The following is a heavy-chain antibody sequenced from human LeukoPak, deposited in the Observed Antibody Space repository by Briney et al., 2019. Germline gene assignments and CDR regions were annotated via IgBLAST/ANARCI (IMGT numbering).Heavy chain of an antibody. D-gene: IGHD6-19*01. V-gene: IGHV1-18*01. Sequence: ASVKVSCKASGYTFTSYGISWVRQAPGQGLEWMGWTSAYNGNTNYAQKLQGRVTMTTDTSTSTAYMELRSLRSDDTAVYYCAREGEFSSGWYSVWFDPWGQGTLVTVSS. CDR3: AREGEFSSGWYSVWFDP. CDR1: GYTFTSYG. CDR2: TSAYNGNT. J-gene: IGHJ5*02.